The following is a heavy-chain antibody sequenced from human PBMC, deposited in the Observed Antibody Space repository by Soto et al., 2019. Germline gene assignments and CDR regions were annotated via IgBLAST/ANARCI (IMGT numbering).Heavy chain of an antibody. Sequence: QVQLVQSGAEVKKPGSSVKVSCKASGGTFSSYAISWVRQAPGQGLDWMGGIIPIFGTADYAQKFQGRVTITADESTSTAYMELSSLRSEDTAVYYCASHSGSSPEGRYYYGMDVWGQGTTVTVSS. D-gene: IGHD1-26*01. CDR3: ASHSGSSPEGRYYYGMDV. J-gene: IGHJ6*02. V-gene: IGHV1-69*12. CDR1: GGTFSSYA. CDR2: IIPIFGTA.